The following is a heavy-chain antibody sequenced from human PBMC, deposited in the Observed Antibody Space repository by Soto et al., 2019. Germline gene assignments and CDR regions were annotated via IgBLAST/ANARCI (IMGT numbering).Heavy chain of an antibody. CDR2: ISSNGSRT. Sequence: EVQLVESGGGLVQPGGSLRVSCAASGFTFGSYGMNWVRQGPGKGLGWVSGISSNGSRTSYADSVKGRFTTSRDNGKTALYPKMSSLRAGDTAVYYGARDGADRCALWGQGNAVPASS. CDR3: ARDGADRCAL. J-gene: IGHJ4*01. D-gene: IGHD4-17*01. V-gene: IGHV3-74*02. CDR1: GFTFGSYG.